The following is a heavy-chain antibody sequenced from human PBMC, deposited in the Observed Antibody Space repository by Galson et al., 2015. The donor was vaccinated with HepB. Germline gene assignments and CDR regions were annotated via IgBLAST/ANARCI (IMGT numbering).Heavy chain of an antibody. V-gene: IGHV1-69*13. D-gene: IGHD2-15*01. CDR1: GGTFSSYA. CDR3: ASLERGYCSGGSCYSADSYYYYYMDV. Sequence: SVKVSCKASGGTFSSYAISWVRQAPGQGLEWMGGIIPIFGTANYAQKFQGRVTITADESTSTAYMELSSLRSEDTAVYYCASLERGYCSGGSCYSADSYYYYYMDVWGKGTTVTVSS. CDR2: IIPIFGTA. J-gene: IGHJ6*03.